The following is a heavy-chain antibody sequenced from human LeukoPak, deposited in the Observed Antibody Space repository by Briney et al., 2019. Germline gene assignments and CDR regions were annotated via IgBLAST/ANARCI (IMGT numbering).Heavy chain of an antibody. CDR3: ARLDSGSYVGY. Sequence: SQTLSLTCTVSGGSISSGDYYWSWIRQPPGKGLEWIGYIYYSGSTYNNPSLKSRVTISVDTSKNQFSLKLSSVTAADTAVYYCARLDSGSYVGYWGQGTLVTVSS. J-gene: IGHJ4*02. CDR1: GGSISSGDYY. D-gene: IGHD3-10*01. CDR2: IYYSGST. V-gene: IGHV4-30-4*08.